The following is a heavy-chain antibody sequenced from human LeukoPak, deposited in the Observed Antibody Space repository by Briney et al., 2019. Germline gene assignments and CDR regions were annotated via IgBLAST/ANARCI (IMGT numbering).Heavy chain of an antibody. D-gene: IGHD4-17*01. V-gene: IGHV4-39*07. CDR2: IYYSGST. CDR3: ARGYGDPDY. CDR1: GFTFSSYA. Sequence: GSLRLSCAASGFTFSSYAMSWVRQPPGKGLEWIGSIYYSGSTYYNPSLKSRVTISVDTSKNQFSLKLSSVTAADTAVYYCARGYGDPDYWGQGTLVTVSS. J-gene: IGHJ4*02.